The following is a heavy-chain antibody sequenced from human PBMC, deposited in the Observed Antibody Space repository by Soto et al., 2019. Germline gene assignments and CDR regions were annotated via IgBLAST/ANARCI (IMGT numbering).Heavy chain of an antibody. J-gene: IGHJ4*02. D-gene: IGHD5-12*01. CDR1: GFTFSSYA. CDR3: ANLVEMATMGFDY. V-gene: IGHV3-23*01. CDR2: ISGSGGST. Sequence: GGSLRLSCAASGFTFSSYAMSWVRQAPGKGLEWVSAISGSGGSTYYADSVKGRFTISRDNSKNTLYLQMNSLRAEDTAVYYCANLVEMATMGFDYWGQGTLVTVSS.